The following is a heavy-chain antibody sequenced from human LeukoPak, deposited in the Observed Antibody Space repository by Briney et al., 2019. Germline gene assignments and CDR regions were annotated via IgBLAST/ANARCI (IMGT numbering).Heavy chain of an antibody. Sequence: GGSLRLSCAASGFTFSSYAMSWVRQAPGKGLEWVSAISGSGGSTYYADSVKGRFTISRDNSKNTLYLQMNSLRAEGTAVYYCAKMGGYYDFWSGYYVDYWGQGTLVTVSS. CDR3: AKMGGYYDFWSGYYVDY. V-gene: IGHV3-23*01. CDR1: GFTFSSYA. CDR2: ISGSGGST. J-gene: IGHJ4*02. D-gene: IGHD3-3*01.